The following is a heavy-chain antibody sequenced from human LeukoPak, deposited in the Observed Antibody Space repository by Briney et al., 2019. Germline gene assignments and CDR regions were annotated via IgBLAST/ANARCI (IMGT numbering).Heavy chain of an antibody. J-gene: IGHJ6*02. CDR3: ARREDYGGTTPRDYYYYGMDV. Sequence: GESLEISCKGSGYSFTSYWIGWVRQMPGKGLEWMGIIYHGDSDTRYSPSFQGQVTISADKSISTAYLQWSSLKASDTAMYYCARREDYGGTTPRDYYYYGMDVWGQGTTVTVSS. CDR1: GYSFTSYW. V-gene: IGHV5-51*01. D-gene: IGHD4-23*01. CDR2: IYHGDSDT.